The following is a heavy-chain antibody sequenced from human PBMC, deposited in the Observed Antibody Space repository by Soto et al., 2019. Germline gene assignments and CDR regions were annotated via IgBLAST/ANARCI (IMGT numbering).Heavy chain of an antibody. J-gene: IGHJ4*02. D-gene: IGHD2-8*02. Sequence: QVQLVQSGAEVKMPGASVRVSCKASGSTFTTNSMHWVRQAPGKRPEWMGWITTDTGNTKYSKEFQDRVTITKDTSASTAYMELSSLRSEDTAIYYCARDSTNTWWGSWYWGPGTLVTVSS. V-gene: IGHV1-3*04. CDR1: GSTFTTNS. CDR2: ITTDTGNT. CDR3: ARDSTNTWWGSWY.